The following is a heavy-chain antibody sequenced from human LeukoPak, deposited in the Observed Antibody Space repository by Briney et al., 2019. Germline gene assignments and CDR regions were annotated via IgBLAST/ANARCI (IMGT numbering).Heavy chain of an antibody. D-gene: IGHD3-10*01. CDR2: ISSSGSTI. J-gene: IGHJ4*02. CDR3: ARDPSGWFGELLPTFDY. V-gene: IGHV3-48*03. CDR1: GFTFSSYE. Sequence: SGGSLRLSCAASGFTFSSYEMNWVRQAPGKGLEWVSYISSSGSTIYYADSVKGRFTISRDNAKNSLYLQMNSLRAEDTAAYYCARDPSGWFGELLPTFDYWGQGTLVNVPS.